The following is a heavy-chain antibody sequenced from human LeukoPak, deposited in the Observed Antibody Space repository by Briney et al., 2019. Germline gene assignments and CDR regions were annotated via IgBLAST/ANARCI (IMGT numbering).Heavy chain of an antibody. D-gene: IGHD3-10*01. CDR1: GYTFTSYD. CDR3: ARVRITMVRGVILGAAFDI. J-gene: IGHJ3*02. Sequence: ASVKVSCKASGYTFTSYDINWVRQATGQGLAWMGLMNPNSCNTGYAQKFQGRVTTTRNTSISTAYMELSSLRSEDTAVYYCARVRITMVRGVILGAAFDIWGQGTMVTVSS. CDR2: MNPNSCNT. V-gene: IGHV1-8*01.